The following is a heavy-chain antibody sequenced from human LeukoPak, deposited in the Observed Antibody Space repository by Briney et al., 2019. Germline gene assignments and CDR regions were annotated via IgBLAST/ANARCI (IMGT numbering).Heavy chain of an antibody. CDR3: ASADGCDFPIDY. J-gene: IGHJ4*02. D-gene: IGHD2-21*02. Sequence: GGSLRLSCAASGFTFSSYSMNWVRQAPGKGLEWVSSISSSSSYIYYADSVKGRFTISRDNAKNSLYLQMNSLRAEDTAVYYCASADGCDFPIDYWGQGTLVNVSS. CDR1: GFTFSSYS. CDR2: ISSSSSYI. V-gene: IGHV3-21*01.